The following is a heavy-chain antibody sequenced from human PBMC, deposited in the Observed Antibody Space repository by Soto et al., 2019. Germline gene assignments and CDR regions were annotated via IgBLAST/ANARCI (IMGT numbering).Heavy chain of an antibody. J-gene: IGHJ2*01. V-gene: IGHV1-69*13. CDR1: GGTFSSYA. CDR3: ARVGAPYCSGGSCYNWYFDL. Sequence: RASVKVSCKASGGTFSSYAISWVRQAPGQGLEWMGGIIPIFGTANYAQKFQGRVTITADESTSTAYMELSSLRSEDTAVYYCARVGAPYCSGGSCYNWYFDLWGSRTLVT. D-gene: IGHD2-15*01. CDR2: IIPIFGTA.